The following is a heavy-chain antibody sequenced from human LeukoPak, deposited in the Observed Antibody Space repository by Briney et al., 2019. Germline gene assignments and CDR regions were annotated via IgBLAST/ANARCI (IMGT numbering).Heavy chain of an antibody. CDR2: LSGSGGTT. CDR3: AKLSDLVGARFDY. V-gene: IGHV3-23*01. J-gene: IGHJ4*02. CDR1: GFTFRSYA. D-gene: IGHD1-26*01. Sequence: GGSLRLSCAVSGFTFRSYAMSWVRQAPGKGLEWVSVLSGSGGTTYYADSVKGRFTISRDNSKNTLYLQMNSLRAEDTAVYYCAKLSDLVGARFDYWGQGTLVTVSS.